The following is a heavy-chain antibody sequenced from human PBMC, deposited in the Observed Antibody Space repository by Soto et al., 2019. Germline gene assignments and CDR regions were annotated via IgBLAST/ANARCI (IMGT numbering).Heavy chain of an antibody. CDR2: FYNNENP. D-gene: IGHD3-22*01. V-gene: IGHV4-39*01. CDR1: GGSINSRSYS. J-gene: IGHJ5*02. Sequence: SETLSLTCSVSGGSINSRSYSWGWIRQPPGKGLEWIGTFYNNENPNYTPSLKSRVTMSVDTSNNQFSLKLSSVTAADTAVYYCARQASGYYYGWFDPWGQGTLVTVSS. CDR3: ARQASGYYYGWFDP.